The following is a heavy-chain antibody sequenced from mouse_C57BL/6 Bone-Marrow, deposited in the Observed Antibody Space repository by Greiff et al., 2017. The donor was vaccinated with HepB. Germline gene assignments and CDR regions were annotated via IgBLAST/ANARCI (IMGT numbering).Heavy chain of an antibody. CDR3: AKPGYGAWFAY. V-gene: IGHV2-3*01. J-gene: IGHJ3*01. CDR1: GFSLTSYG. CDR2: ILGDGSK. D-gene: IGHD2-2*01. Sequence: QVQLQQSGPGLVAPSQSLSITCTVSGFSLTSYGVSWVRQPPGKGLEWLGVILGDGSKNYHSALISILSISKDNSKSQVFLKLNRLQTDDTATHYCAKPGYGAWFAYWGQGTLVTVSA.